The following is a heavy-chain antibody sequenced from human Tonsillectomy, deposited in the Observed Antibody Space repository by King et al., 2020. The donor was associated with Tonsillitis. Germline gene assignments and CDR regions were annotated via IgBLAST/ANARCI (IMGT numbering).Heavy chain of an antibody. CDR3: ERHPPDFSGSFSPPDY. D-gene: IGHD3-10*01. Sequence: QLVQSGTEVKKPGASVKVSCKTSGYSFTSYAISWVRQAPGQGLVWMGWISAHNGDTNYAQRVQGRVTLTTDSSTSTAYLELRSLRSDETAVYSCERHPPDFSGSFSPPDYWGQGTLVTVSS. CDR1: GYSFTSYA. V-gene: IGHV1-18*01. CDR2: ISAHNGDT. J-gene: IGHJ4*02.